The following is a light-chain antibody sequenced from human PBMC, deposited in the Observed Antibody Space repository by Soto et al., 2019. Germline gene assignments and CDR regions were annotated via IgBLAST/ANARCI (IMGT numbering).Light chain of an antibody. V-gene: IGKV4-1*01. Sequence: DIVMTQSPDSLAVSLGERATINCKSTQSVLYSSNNMNYLAWYQQKPGQPPKLLIYWASTRGSGVPDRFSGSGSGTDFTLTISSVQAEDVAVYYCQQYLSTPPTFGQGTNLEIK. J-gene: IGKJ2*01. CDR2: WAS. CDR1: QSVLYSSNNMNY. CDR3: QQYLSTPPT.